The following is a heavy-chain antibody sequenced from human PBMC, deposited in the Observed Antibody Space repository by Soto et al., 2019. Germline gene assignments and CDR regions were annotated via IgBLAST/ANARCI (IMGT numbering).Heavy chain of an antibody. Sequence: PSETLSLTCTVSGGSISSSSYYWGWIRQPPGKGLEWIGSIYYSGGTYYNPSLKSRVTISVDTSKNQFSLKLSSVTAADTAVYYCARGRAGEVATTDFDYWGQGTLVTVSS. CDR2: IYYSGGT. CDR3: ARGRAGEVATTDFDY. V-gene: IGHV4-39*01. J-gene: IGHJ4*02. CDR1: GGSISSSSYY. D-gene: IGHD5-12*01.